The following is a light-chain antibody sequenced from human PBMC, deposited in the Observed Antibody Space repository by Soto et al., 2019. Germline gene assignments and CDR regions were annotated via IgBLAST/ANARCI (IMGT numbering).Light chain of an antibody. CDR1: QSISSW. Sequence: DIQMTQSPSTLSASVGDRVTITCRASQSISSWLAWYQQKPGKAPKLLIYEASNLESGVPLRFSGSGSGTEFTITISSLQPDDFATYYCLQYTSYSPHTFGQGTKLEIK. J-gene: IGKJ2*01. V-gene: IGKV1-5*03. CDR3: LQYTSYSPHT. CDR2: EAS.